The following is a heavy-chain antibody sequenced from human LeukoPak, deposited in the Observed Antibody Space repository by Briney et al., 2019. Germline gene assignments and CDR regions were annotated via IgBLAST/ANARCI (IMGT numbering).Heavy chain of an antibody. J-gene: IGHJ6*03. Sequence: SETLSLTCTVSGGSISSYYWSWIRQPPGKGLEWIGYIYYSGSTNYNPSLKSRVTISVDTSKNQFSPKLTSVTAADTAVYYCARTTEGGYTYGYFYYYYMDVWGKGTTVTISS. D-gene: IGHD5-18*01. V-gene: IGHV4-59*01. CDR3: ARTTEGGYTYGYFYYYYMDV. CDR2: IYYSGST. CDR1: GGSISSYY.